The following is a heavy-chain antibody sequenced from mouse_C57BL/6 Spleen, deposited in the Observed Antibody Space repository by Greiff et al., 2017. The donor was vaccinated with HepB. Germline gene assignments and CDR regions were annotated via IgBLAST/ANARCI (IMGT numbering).Heavy chain of an antibody. D-gene: IGHD1-1*01. CDR3: ARGNYGSSYGGY. V-gene: IGHV1-39*01. CDR1: GYSFTDYN. CDR2: INPNYGTT. J-gene: IGHJ2*01. Sequence: EVQLVESGPELVKPGASVKISCKASGYSFTDYNMNWVKQSNGKSLEWIGVINPNYGTTSYNQKFKGKATLTVDQSSSTAYMQLNILTSEDSAVYYCARGNYGSSYGGYWGQGTTLTVSS.